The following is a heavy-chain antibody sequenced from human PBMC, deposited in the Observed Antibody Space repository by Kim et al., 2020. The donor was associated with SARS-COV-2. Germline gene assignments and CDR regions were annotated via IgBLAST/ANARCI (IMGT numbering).Heavy chain of an antibody. CDR3: ASGDKRLFWFGNVLAHNFSDA. V-gene: IGHV4-31*03. J-gene: IGHJ4*02. D-gene: IGHD3-10*01. Sequence: SETLSLTCTVSGASISSPTYSWNWVRQPPGKGLEWFGYIYYSGSTYYTPSLKSRLSISLDTSNNQFSLKLRSVTAADTAVYFCASGDKRLFWFGNVLAHNFSDAGGQGNLATV. CDR1: GASISSPTYS. CDR2: IYYSGST.